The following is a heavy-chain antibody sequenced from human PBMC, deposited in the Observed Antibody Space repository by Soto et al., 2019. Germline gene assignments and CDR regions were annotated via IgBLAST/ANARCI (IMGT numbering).Heavy chain of an antibody. J-gene: IGHJ3*02. CDR2: TYYRSKWCN. D-gene: IGHD2-2*01. CDR3: ARAIVVVPAAIKNAFDI. V-gene: IGHV6-1*01. Sequence: SQTLSLTCAISGDSVSSNSAAWNWIRQSPSRGLEWLGRTYYRSKWCNDYAVSVKSRITINPDTSKNQFSLQLNSVTPEDTAVYYCARAIVVVPAAIKNAFDIWGQGTMVTVSS. CDR1: GDSVSSNSAA.